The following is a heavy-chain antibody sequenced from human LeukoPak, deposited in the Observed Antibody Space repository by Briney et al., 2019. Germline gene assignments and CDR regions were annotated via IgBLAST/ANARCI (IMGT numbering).Heavy chain of an antibody. CDR2: IYHSGST. V-gene: IGHV4-4*02. CDR3: AVRPKSVAFDI. CDR1: GGSISSSNW. Sequence: SETLSLTCAVSGGSISSSNWWSWVRQPPGKGLEWIGEIYHSGSTNYNPSLKSRVPISVDKSKNQFSLKLSSVTAADTAVYYCAVRPKSVAFDIWGQGTMVSVSS. J-gene: IGHJ3*02.